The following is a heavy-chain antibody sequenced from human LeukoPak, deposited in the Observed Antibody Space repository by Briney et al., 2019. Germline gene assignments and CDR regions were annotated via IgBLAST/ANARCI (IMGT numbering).Heavy chain of an antibody. CDR1: GGSIRSGGYY. J-gene: IGHJ4*02. V-gene: IGHV4-61*08. CDR3: AGHHPRNTVDF. Sequence: SQTLSLTCTVSGGSIRSGGYYWSWIRQPPGKGLEWIAYISDIGSIDYNPSLKSRVTISLDTSKNQFSLKLSSVTAADTAVYYCAGHHPRNTVDFWGQGTLVTVSS. D-gene: IGHD2/OR15-2a*01. CDR2: ISDIGSI.